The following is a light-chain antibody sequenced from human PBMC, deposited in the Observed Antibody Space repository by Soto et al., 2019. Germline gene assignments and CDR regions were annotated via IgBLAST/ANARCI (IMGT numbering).Light chain of an antibody. J-gene: IGLJ1*01. CDR3: GSWDSSVIAYV. CDR2: DDN. Sequence: QPVLTQPPSVSAAPGQKVTISCSGSSSNIGGNSVSWYQQLPGTASKLLISDDNKRPSAIPDRFSGSKSGTSATLGITGFQTGDEADYYCGSWDSSVIAYVFGSGSKVTGL. CDR1: SSNIGGNS. V-gene: IGLV1-51*01.